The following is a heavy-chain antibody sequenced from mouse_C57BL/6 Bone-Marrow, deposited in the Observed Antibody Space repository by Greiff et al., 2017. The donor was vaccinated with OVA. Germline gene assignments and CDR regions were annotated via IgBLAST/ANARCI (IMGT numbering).Heavy chain of an antibody. J-gene: IGHJ4*01. Sequence: QVQLQQSGAELVRPGTSVKMSCKASGYTFTNYWIGWAKQRPGHGLAWIGDIYPGGGYPNYNEKFKGKGTLTADKSSSTAYMQFSSLTSEDSAIYYCARFISTAPYAMDYWGQGTSVTVSS. V-gene: IGHV1-63*01. CDR3: ARFISTAPYAMDY. CDR2: IYPGGGYP. D-gene: IGHD1-1*01. CDR1: GYTFTNYW.